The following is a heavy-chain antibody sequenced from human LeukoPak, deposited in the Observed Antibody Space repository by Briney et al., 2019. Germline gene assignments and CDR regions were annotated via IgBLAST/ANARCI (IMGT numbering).Heavy chain of an antibody. CDR1: GGSISSYY. J-gene: IGHJ4*02. CDR2: IYYSGST. V-gene: IGHV4-59*01. D-gene: IGHD5-18*01. CDR3: ARSGYSYDFDY. Sequence: SETLSLTCTVSGGSISSYYWSWIRQPPGKGLEWIGYIYYSGSTNYNPSLKSRVTISVDTSKNQFSLKLSSVTAADTAVYYCARSGYSYDFDYWGQGTLVTVSS.